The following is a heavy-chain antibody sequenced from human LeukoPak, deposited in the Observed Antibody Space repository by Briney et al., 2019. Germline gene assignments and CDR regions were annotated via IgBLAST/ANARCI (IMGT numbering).Heavy chain of an antibody. D-gene: IGHD3-3*01. CDR1: GFAFSGTW. CDR2: INTRTDGATT. J-gene: IGHJ4*02. Sequence: GGSLRLSCAGSGFAFSGTWLNWVRQAPGQGLEWVGRINTRTDGATTTYAAPVKGRFTISRDDSRSTLYLEMNSLKTEDTAVYYCTTEFWYYFNNWGQGTLVTVSS. CDR3: TTEFWYYFNN. V-gene: IGHV3-15*01.